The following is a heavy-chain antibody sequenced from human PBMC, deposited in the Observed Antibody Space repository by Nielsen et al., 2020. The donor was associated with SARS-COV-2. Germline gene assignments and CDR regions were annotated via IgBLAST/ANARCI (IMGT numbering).Heavy chain of an antibody. D-gene: IGHD4-23*01. J-gene: IGHJ4*02. CDR1: RFTFSSYS. V-gene: IGHV3-21*01. CDR2: ISSSSSYI. Sequence: GGSLRLSCAASRFTFSSYSMNWVRQAPGKGLEWVSSISSSSSYIYYADSVKGRFTISRDNAKNSLYLQMNSLRAEDTAVYYCAREDYGGNSFDYWGQGTLVTVSS. CDR3: AREDYGGNSFDY.